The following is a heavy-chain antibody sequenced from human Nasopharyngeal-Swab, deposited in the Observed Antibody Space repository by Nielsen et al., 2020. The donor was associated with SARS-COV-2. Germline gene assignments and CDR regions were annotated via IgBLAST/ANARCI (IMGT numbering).Heavy chain of an antibody. CDR2: INHSGST. V-gene: IGHV4-34*01. CDR1: GGSFSGYY. CDR3: ARHYLGGGLAASTFYYMDV. J-gene: IGHJ6*03. D-gene: IGHD2-15*01. Sequence: SETLSLTCAVYGGSFSGYYWSWIRQPPGKGLEWIGEINHSGSTNYNPSLKSRVTISVDTSKNQFSLKLSSVAAADTAIYYCARHYLGGGLAASTFYYMDVWGKGTTVTVSS.